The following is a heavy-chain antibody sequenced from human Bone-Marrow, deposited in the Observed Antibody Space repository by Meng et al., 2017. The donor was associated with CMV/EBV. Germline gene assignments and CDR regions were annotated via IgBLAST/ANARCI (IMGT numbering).Heavy chain of an antibody. Sequence: GGSLRLSCAASGFTVSSNYMSWVRQAPGKGLEWVSYISSSGSTIYYADSVKGRFTISRDNAKNSLYLQMNSLRAEDTAVYYCARGSVGQLGFDHSAFDIWGQGTMVTVSS. CDR1: GFTVSSNY. CDR3: ARGSVGQLGFDHSAFDI. J-gene: IGHJ3*02. V-gene: IGHV3-11*04. D-gene: IGHD6-6*01. CDR2: ISSSGSTI.